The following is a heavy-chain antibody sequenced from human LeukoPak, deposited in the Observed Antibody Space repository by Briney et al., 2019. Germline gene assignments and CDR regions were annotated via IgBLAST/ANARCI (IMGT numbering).Heavy chain of an antibody. CDR3: AKRRPTGNYFDY. J-gene: IGHJ4*02. Sequence: GGSLRLSCEGSGFTFKNFGMRWIRQAPGKGLEWVSEVSGSGRITDYADSVKGRFAISRDNSKNALYLQMNNLGVEDTATYYCAKRRPTGNYFDYWGQGTLVTVSA. D-gene: IGHD2-8*02. V-gene: IGHV3-23*01. CDR2: VSGSGRIT. CDR1: GFTFKNFG.